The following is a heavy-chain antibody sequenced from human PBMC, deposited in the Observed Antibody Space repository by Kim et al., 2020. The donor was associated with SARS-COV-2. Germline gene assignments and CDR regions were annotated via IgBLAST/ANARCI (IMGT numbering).Heavy chain of an antibody. V-gene: IGHV1-18*04. CDR1: GYTFTSYG. Sequence: ASVKVSCKASGYTFTSYGISWVRQTPGQGLEWMGWISVYNGNTNYAQKLQGRVTMTADTSTSTAYMELRSLRSDDTAVYYCARERQQWSGWRPIDFWGQGTLVTVSS. CDR3: ARERQQWSGWRPIDF. CDR2: ISVYNGNT. D-gene: IGHD6-19*01. J-gene: IGHJ4*02.